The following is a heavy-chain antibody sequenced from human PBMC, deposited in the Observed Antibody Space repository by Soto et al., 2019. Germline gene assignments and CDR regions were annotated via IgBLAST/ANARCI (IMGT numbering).Heavy chain of an antibody. V-gene: IGHV4-31*03. CDR1: GGSISSGGYY. CDR3: ASSGPFYYGSGSYYSYFDY. CDR2: IYYSGST. Sequence: QVQLQESGPGLVKPSQTLSLTCTVSGGSISSGGYYWSWIRQHPGKGLEWTGYIYYSGSTYYNPSLKSRVNISVDTSKNPFSLKLSSVTAADTAVYYCASSGPFYYGSGSYYSYFDYWGQGTLVTVSS. D-gene: IGHD3-10*01. J-gene: IGHJ4*02.